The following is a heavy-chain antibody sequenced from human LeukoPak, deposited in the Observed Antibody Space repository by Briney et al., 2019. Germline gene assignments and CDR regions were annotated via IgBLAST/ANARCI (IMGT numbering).Heavy chain of an antibody. CDR2: ISSTTGRII. J-gene: IGHJ3*01. D-gene: IGHD3-10*01. CDR3: ARYYSDGFDV. Sequence: GGSLRLSCAAPGFNFSDYYMTWIRQAPGKGLEWLSYISSTTGRIIYYADSVKGRFTISRDNTKNSLFLQMVSLRVEDTAVYYCARYYSDGFDVWGQGTVVTVSS. CDR1: GFNFSDYY. V-gene: IGHV3-11*04.